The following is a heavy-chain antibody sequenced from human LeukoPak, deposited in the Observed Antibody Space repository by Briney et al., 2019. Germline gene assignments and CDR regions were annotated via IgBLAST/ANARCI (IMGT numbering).Heavy chain of an antibody. CDR1: GGSISTYY. CDR3: ARGGNYWPQWWFDP. V-gene: IGHV4-59*01. CDR2: IYYTGST. D-gene: IGHD1-26*01. Sequence: SETLSLTCTVSGGSISTYYWSWIRQPPGKGLEWIGYIYYTGSTSYNPSLKSRVTMSLDASKNQFSLELNSVTPADTAVYYCARGGNYWPQWWFDPWGQGTLVTVSS. J-gene: IGHJ5*02.